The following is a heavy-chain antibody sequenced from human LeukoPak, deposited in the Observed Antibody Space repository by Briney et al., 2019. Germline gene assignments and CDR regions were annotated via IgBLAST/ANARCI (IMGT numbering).Heavy chain of an antibody. Sequence: ASVKVSCKASGGTFSSYAISWVRQAPGQGLEWMGGFDPEDGETIYAQKFQGRVTMTEDTSTDTAYMELSSLRSEDTAVYYCATEILRRYFDWLPPTDWGQGTLVTVSS. J-gene: IGHJ4*02. CDR3: ATEILRRYFDWLPPTD. D-gene: IGHD3-9*01. V-gene: IGHV1-24*01. CDR2: FDPEDGET. CDR1: GGTFSSYA.